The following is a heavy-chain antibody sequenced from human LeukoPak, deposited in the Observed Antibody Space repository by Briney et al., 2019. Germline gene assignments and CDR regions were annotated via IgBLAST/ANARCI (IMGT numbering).Heavy chain of an antibody. J-gene: IGHJ6*02. V-gene: IGHV4-31*03. D-gene: IGHD3-3*01. CDR3: ARARVTIFGVLPRYGMDV. Sequence: PSETLSLTCTVSGGSICSGGYYWSWIRQHPGKGLEWIGYIYYSGSTYYNPSLKSRVTISVDTSKNQFSLKLSSVTAADTAVYYCARARVTIFGVLPRYGMDVWGQGTTVTVSS. CDR1: GGSICSGGYY. CDR2: IYYSGST.